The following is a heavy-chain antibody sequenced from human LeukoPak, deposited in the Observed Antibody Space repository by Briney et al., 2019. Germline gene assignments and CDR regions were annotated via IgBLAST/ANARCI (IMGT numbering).Heavy chain of an antibody. CDR1: GYTFTGYY. CDR3: ARGRELYDPHRFDY. J-gene: IGHJ4*02. Sequence: ASVKVSCKASGYTFTGYYMHWVRQATGQGLEWRGWMNPNSGNTGYAQKFQGRVTITRNTSISTAYMELSSLRSEDTAVYYCARGRELYDPHRFDYWGQGTLVTVSS. V-gene: IGHV1-8*03. D-gene: IGHD1-26*01. CDR2: MNPNSGNT.